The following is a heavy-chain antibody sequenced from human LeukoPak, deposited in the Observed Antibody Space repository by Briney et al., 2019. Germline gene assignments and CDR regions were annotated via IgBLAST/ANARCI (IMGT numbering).Heavy chain of an antibody. CDR3: AKPPTTVVTPDWYFDL. CDR2: ISYDGSNK. D-gene: IGHD4-23*01. V-gene: IGHV3-30*18. CDR1: GFTFSSYG. Sequence: GGSLRLSCAASGFTFSSYGMHWVRQAPGKGLEWVAVISYDGSNKYYADSVKGRFTISRDNSKNTLYLQMNSLRAEDTAVYYCAKPPTTVVTPDWYFDLWGRGTLVTVSS. J-gene: IGHJ2*01.